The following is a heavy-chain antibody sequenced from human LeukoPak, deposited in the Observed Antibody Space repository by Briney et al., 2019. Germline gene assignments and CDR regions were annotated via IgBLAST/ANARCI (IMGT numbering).Heavy chain of an antibody. D-gene: IGHD2/OR15-2a*01. CDR2: ISYDGSNK. V-gene: IGHV3-30-3*01. J-gene: IGHJ6*04. CDR1: GFTFSSYA. Sequence: GRSLRLSCAASGFTFSSYAMHWVRQAPGKRLEWVAVISYDGSNKYYADSVKGRFTISRDNSKNTLYLQMNSLRAEDTAVYYCAKDLTQNTYGGSPGLDVWGKGTTVTVSS. CDR3: AKDLTQNTYGGSPGLDV.